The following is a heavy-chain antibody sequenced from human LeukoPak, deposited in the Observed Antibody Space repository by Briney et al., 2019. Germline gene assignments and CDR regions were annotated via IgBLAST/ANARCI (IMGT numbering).Heavy chain of an antibody. Sequence: GASVKVSCKASGYTFTGYYMHWVRQATGQGLEWMGWMNPNSGNTGYAQKFQGRVTMTRNTSISTAYMELSSLRSEDTAVYYCARGAEVGASWFDPWGQGTLVTVSS. CDR2: MNPNSGNT. J-gene: IGHJ5*02. CDR1: GYTFTGYY. V-gene: IGHV1-8*02. D-gene: IGHD1-26*01. CDR3: ARGAEVGASWFDP.